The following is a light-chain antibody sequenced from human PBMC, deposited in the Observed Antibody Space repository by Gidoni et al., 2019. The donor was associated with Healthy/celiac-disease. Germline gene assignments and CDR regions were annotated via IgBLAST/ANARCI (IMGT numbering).Light chain of an antibody. CDR3: QVWDSSSDHWV. Sequence: SSVLTQPPSVSVAPGPTARITWGGNNIGSKRVHWYQQKQGQAPVLVVYDDSDRPSGIPERFSGSNSGNTATLTISRVEAGDEADYYCQVWDSSSDHWVFGGGTKLTVL. CDR2: DDS. J-gene: IGLJ3*02. CDR1: NIGSKR. V-gene: IGLV3-21*02.